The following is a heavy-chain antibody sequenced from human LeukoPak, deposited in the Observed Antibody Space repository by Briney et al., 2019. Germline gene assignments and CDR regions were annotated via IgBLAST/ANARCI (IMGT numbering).Heavy chain of an antibody. V-gene: IGHV3-43*02. Sequence: GGSLRLSCAASGFTFHNYAIHWVREAPGKGLEWVSLTSGDGITTYFADSVKGRFPISRDNSKSSLFLQMNSLRTEDTALYYCARDHVYGGADYWGQGTLVTVSS. CDR3: ARDHVYGGADY. J-gene: IGHJ4*02. CDR2: TSGDGITT. D-gene: IGHD5/OR15-5a*01. CDR1: GFTFHNYA.